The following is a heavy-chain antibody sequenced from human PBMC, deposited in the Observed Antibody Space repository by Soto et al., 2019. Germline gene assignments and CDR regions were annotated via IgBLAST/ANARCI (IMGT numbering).Heavy chain of an antibody. CDR1: GGTFSSYA. Sequence: SVKVSCKASGGTFSSYAISWVRQAPGQGLEWMGGIIPIFGTANYAQKFQGRVTITADKSTSTAYMELSSLRSEDTAVYYCARNYYDSSGYYGENYYYGMDVWGQGTTVTVSS. CDR3: ARNYYDSSGYYGENYYYGMDV. CDR2: IIPIFGTA. J-gene: IGHJ6*02. D-gene: IGHD3-22*01. V-gene: IGHV1-69*06.